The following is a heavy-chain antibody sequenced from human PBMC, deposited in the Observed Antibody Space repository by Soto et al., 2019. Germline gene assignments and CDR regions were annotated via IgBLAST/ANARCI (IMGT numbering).Heavy chain of an antibody. CDR2: ISGSLNSA. D-gene: IGHD3-3*01. V-gene: IGHV3-23*01. CDR3: ARVSGSMTIFGVLIPTHWYFDL. CDR1: GLTFRDYA. Sequence: EVRLLESGGGLGQPGGSLRLSCAASGLTFRDYAMSWVRQAPGKGLEWVSTISGSLNSAFYADSVKGRFTVSRDDSKNTLYLQMNSLRAEDTAIYYCARVSGSMTIFGVLIPTHWYFDLWGRGTLVTVSS. J-gene: IGHJ2*01.